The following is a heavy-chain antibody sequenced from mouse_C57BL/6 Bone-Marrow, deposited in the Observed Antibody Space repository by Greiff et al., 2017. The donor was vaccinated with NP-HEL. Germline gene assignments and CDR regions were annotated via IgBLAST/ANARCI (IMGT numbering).Heavy chain of an antibody. CDR3: ARKGNYYGSSYVQYFDV. V-gene: IGHV1-81*01. CDR2: IYPRSGNT. CDR1: GYTFTSYG. D-gene: IGHD1-1*01. J-gene: IGHJ1*03. Sequence: QVQLQQSGAELARPGASVKLSCKASGYTFTSYGISWVKQRTGQGLEWIGEIYPRSGNTYHNEKFKGKATLTADKSSSTAYMELRSLTSEDSAVYFCARKGNYYGSSYVQYFDVWGTGTTVTVSS.